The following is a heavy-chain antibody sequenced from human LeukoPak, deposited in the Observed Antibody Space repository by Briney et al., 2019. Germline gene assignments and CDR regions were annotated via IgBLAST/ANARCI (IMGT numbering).Heavy chain of an antibody. V-gene: IGHV4-31*03. CDR1: GGSISSGGYY. D-gene: IGHD4-17*01. J-gene: IGHJ4*02. Sequence: PSQTLSLTCTVSGGSISSGGYYWSWIRQHPGKGLEWIGYIYYSGITYYNPSLKIRVTISVDTSKNQFSLKLSSVTAADTAVYYCAREDHGDYGNHFDYWGQGTLVTVSS. CDR3: AREDHGDYGNHFDY. CDR2: IYYSGIT.